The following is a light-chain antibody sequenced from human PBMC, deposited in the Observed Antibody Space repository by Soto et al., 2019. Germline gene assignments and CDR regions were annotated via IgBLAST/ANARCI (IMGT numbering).Light chain of an antibody. CDR3: QPYNNWPLT. CDR2: DTS. J-gene: IGKJ4*01. Sequence: EIVLTPSPGTLSLSPGERATLSCGASQSFTSNYLAWYQHKPGQTPRLLIYDTSTRATGVPTRFSGSRSGAEFTLTINSLQSEDFAVYYCQPYNNWPLTFGGGTKVDI. CDR1: QSFTSN. V-gene: IGKV3-15*01.